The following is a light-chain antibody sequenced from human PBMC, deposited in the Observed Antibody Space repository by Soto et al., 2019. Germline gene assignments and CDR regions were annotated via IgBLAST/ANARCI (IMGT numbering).Light chain of an antibody. CDR2: KAS. Sequence: IQITQSPSSLSASVGDRVTITCRASQTISSWLAWYQQKPGKAPKLLIYKASTLDSGVPSRFSGNGSGTDFALTINNVQPEDCATYYCQQYNSYWTFGLGTKVDIK. CDR1: QTISSW. CDR3: QQYNSYWT. V-gene: IGKV1-5*03. J-gene: IGKJ1*01.